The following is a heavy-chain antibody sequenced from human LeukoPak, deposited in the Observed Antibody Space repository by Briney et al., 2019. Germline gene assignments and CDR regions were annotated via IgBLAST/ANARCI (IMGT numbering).Heavy chain of an antibody. D-gene: IGHD3-16*01. CDR3: ARDDALGDNALDI. CDR1: GFTFSSYG. J-gene: IGHJ3*02. Sequence: GGSLRLSCAASGFTFSSYGMHWVRQAPGKGLEWVAVILNDGSQEKYADPVKGRFTISRDNSKNTLFLQMNSLRAEDTAVYYCARDDALGDNALDIWGQGTMVTVSS. V-gene: IGHV3-33*01. CDR2: ILNDGSQE.